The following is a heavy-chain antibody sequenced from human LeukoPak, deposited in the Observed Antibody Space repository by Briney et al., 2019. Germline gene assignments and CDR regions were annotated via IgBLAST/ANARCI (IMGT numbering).Heavy chain of an antibody. CDR2: ISYDGSNK. Sequence: PGRSLRLSCAASGFTFSNYGMYWVRQAPGKGLEWVAVISYDGSNKYYAASVKGRFTISRDNSKNTLYLQMNSLRAEDTAVYYCAKDLFGMVRSFDYWGQGTLVTVSS. J-gene: IGHJ4*02. D-gene: IGHD3-10*01. CDR3: AKDLFGMVRSFDY. V-gene: IGHV3-30*18. CDR1: GFTFSNYG.